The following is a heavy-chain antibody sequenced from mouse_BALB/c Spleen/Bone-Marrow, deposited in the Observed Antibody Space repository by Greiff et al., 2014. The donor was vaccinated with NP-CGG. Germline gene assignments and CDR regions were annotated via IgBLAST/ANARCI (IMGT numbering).Heavy chain of an antibody. CDR2: INPSTGYA. CDR3: ARDY. CDR1: GYTFTDTW. V-gene: IGHV1-7*01. J-gene: IGHJ2*01. Sequence: LEESGPELAKPGASVKMSCKASGYTFTDTWIHWIKQRPGQGLEWIGYINPSTGYAEYNQNFKDKATLTVDKSSSTAYMQLSSLTSEDSAVYYCARDYWGLGTTLTVSS.